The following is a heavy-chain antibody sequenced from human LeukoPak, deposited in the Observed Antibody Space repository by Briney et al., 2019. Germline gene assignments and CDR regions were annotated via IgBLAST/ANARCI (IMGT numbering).Heavy chain of an antibody. J-gene: IGHJ5*02. V-gene: IGHV4-34*01. CDR3: ASRQLWLRRGWFDP. CDR2: INHSGST. D-gene: IGHD5-18*01. CDR1: GGSFSGYY. Sequence: SETLSLTCAVYGGSFSGYYWSWVRQPPGKGLEWVGEINHSGSTNYNPSLKSRVTISVDTYKNQFSLKLSSVTAAATAVYYCASRQLWLRRGWFDPWGQGTLVTVSS.